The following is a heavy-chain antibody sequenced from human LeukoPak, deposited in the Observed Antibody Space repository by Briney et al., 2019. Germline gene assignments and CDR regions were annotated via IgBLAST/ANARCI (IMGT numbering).Heavy chain of an antibody. Sequence: GGSLRLSCTASGITFSNFWMSWVRRAPGKGLEWVAHINGDEGQKYYVDSVKGRFTISRDNARNSLYLQMNSLRAENTAVYYCAKIGSITMVRGVQFDPWGQGTLVTVSS. D-gene: IGHD3-10*01. CDR2: INGDEGQK. V-gene: IGHV3-7*03. CDR3: AKIGSITMVRGVQFDP. CDR1: GITFSNFW. J-gene: IGHJ5*02.